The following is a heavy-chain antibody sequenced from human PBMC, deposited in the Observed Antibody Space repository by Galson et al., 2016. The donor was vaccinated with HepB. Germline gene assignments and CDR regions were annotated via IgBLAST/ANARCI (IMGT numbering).Heavy chain of an antibody. Sequence: SLRLSCAASGFSITNYGLHWVRQAPGKGLEWVAIIWYDGSNKYYADSVRGRVAISRDNFKNTLYLQMNSLRAEDTAVYYCARYSDYRGEYYFFGMDVWGQGTTVTVSS. CDR1: GFSITNYG. CDR2: IWYDGSNK. CDR3: ARYSDYRGEYYFFGMDV. J-gene: IGHJ6*02. D-gene: IGHD4-23*01. V-gene: IGHV3-33*01.